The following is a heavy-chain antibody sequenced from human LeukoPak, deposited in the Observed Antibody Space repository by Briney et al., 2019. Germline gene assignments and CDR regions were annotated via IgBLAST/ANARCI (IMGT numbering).Heavy chain of an antibody. V-gene: IGHV3-30*18. CDR3: AKAFGNSGYYFDY. J-gene: IGHJ4*02. D-gene: IGHD3-22*01. CDR2: ISYDGSNK. Sequence: PGGSLRLSCAASGFTFSSYGMHWVRQAPGKGLEWVAVISYDGSNKYYADSVKGRFTISRDNSKNTLYLQMNSLRAEDTAVYYCAKAFGNSGYYFDYWGQGTLVTVSS. CDR1: GFTFSSYG.